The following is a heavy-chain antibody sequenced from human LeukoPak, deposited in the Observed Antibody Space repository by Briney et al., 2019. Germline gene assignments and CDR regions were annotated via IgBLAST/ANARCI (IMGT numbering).Heavy chain of an antibody. CDR2: LFRGGST. CDR3: ARGHDTSGYYYPPTWFDP. J-gene: IGHJ5*02. CDR1: GFTFSTNY. D-gene: IGHD3-22*01. V-gene: IGHV3-53*01. Sequence: GGSLRLSCAASGFTFSTNYMSWVRQAPGKGLEWVSVLFRGGSTYYSDSVKGGFTISRDDSKNTLYLQMNSLRAEDTAVYYCARGHDTSGYYYPPTWFDPWGQGTLVTVSP.